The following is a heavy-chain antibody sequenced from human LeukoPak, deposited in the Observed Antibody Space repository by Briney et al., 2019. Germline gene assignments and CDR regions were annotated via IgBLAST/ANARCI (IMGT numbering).Heavy chain of an antibody. D-gene: IGHD6-13*01. CDR3: ARETYSSSWYGNYYFDY. Sequence: SETLSLTCTVPGGSISSYYWSWIRQPPGKGLEWIGYIYYSGSTNYNPSLKSRVTISVDTSKNQFSLKLSSVTAADTAVYYCARETYSSSWYGNYYFDYWGQGTLVTVSS. V-gene: IGHV4-59*01. J-gene: IGHJ4*02. CDR1: GGSISSYY. CDR2: IYYSGST.